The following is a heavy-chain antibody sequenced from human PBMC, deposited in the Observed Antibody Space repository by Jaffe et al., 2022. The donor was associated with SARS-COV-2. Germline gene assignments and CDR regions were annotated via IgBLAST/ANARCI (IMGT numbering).Heavy chain of an antibody. CDR2: IKSKTDGGTT. V-gene: IGHV3-15*01. J-gene: IGHJ4*02. CDR3: TTGRTYYDYVWGSYHPGALDY. Sequence: EVQLVESGGGLVKPGGSLRLSCAASGFTFSNAWMSWVRQAPGKGLEWVGRIKSKTDGGTTDYAAPVKGRFTISRDDSKNTLYLQMNSLKTEDTAVYYCTTGRTYYDYVWGSYHPGALDYWGQGTLVTVSS. CDR1: GFTFSNAW. D-gene: IGHD3-16*02.